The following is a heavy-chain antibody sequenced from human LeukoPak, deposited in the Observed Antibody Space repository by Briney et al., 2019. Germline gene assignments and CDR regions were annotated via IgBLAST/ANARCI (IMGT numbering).Heavy chain of an antibody. Sequence: PSETLSLTCTVSGGSISSSSYYWGWIRQPPGKGLEWIGSIYYSGSTYYNPSLKSRVTISVDTSKNQFSLKLSSVTAADTAVYYCARQAVLWFGVPYYFDYWGQGTLVTVSS. J-gene: IGHJ4*02. V-gene: IGHV4-39*01. D-gene: IGHD3-10*01. CDR1: GGSISSSSYY. CDR2: IYYSGST. CDR3: ARQAVLWFGVPYYFDY.